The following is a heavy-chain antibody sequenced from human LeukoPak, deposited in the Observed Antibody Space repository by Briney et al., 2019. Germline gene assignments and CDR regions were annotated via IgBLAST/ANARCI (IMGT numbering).Heavy chain of an antibody. CDR1: GYTFTSYV. V-gene: IGHV1-3*01. D-gene: IGHD3-10*01. J-gene: IGHJ6*04. CDR2: INPGSADT. CDR3: AREFYYYASGTSCIDV. Sequence: GASVKVSCKASGYTFTSYVTYWVRQAPGQRLEWMGWINPGSADTKYSEKFQGRTTITRDTSASTAYMDLSSLRSEDTAVYYCAREFYYYASGTSCIDVWGKGTTVTVSS.